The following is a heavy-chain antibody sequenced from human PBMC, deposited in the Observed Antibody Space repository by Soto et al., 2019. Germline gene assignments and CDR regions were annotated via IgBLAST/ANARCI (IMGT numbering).Heavy chain of an antibody. J-gene: IGHJ6*02. CDR2: ISGSGVST. Sequence: GGSLRLSCAASGFTFSSYALGWVRQAPGRGLECVSAISGSGVSTFYADSVKGRFTISRDTSKNTLYLQMNTLTAEDTAVYYCAKDHRIWGRLVEYMDVWGQGTTVTVSS. CDR1: GFTFSSYA. V-gene: IGHV3-23*01. CDR3: AKDHRIWGRLVEYMDV. D-gene: IGHD3-10*01.